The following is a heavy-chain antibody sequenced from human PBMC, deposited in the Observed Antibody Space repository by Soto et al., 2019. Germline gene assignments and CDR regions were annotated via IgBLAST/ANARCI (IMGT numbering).Heavy chain of an antibody. Sequence: ASVKVSCKVSGYTLTELSMHWVRQAPGKGLEWMGGFDPEDGETIYAQKFQGRVTMTEDTSTDTAYMELSSLRSEDTAVYYCATRVAVAHPFDYWGQGTLVTVSS. CDR1: GYTLTELS. V-gene: IGHV1-24*01. D-gene: IGHD2-2*01. CDR3: ATRVAVAHPFDY. CDR2: FDPEDGET. J-gene: IGHJ4*02.